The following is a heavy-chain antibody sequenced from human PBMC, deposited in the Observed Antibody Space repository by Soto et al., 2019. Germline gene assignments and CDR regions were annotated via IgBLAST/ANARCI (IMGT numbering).Heavy chain of an antibody. Sequence: GGSLRLSCAASGFTFDDYAMHWVRQAPGKGLEWVSGISWNRGSIGYADYVKGRFTISRDNAKNSLYLRMNNLRAEDTALYYCAKDTGGYCSGGSCPGPYYYYGMDVWGQGTTVTVS. CDR2: ISWNRGSI. CDR3: AKDTGGYCSGGSCPGPYYYYGMDV. V-gene: IGHV3-9*01. CDR1: GFTFDDYA. D-gene: IGHD2-15*01. J-gene: IGHJ6*02.